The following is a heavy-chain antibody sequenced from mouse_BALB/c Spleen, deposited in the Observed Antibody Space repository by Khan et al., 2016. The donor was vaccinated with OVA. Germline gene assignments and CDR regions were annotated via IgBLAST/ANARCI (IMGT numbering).Heavy chain of an antibody. CDR2: ISTYYDDT. J-gene: IGHJ3*01. Sequence: QIQLVQSGAELVRPWVSVKISCKGSGYTFTDFAMHWVKQSHAKSLEWIVVISTYYDDTNYNQNFTGKATMTVNKSSRTSYMEIARLTSEDSVIYSGARGSGNYLLAYWGQGTLVTVSA. V-gene: IGHV1S137*01. D-gene: IGHD2-1*01. CDR1: GYTFTDFA. CDR3: ARGSGNYLLAY.